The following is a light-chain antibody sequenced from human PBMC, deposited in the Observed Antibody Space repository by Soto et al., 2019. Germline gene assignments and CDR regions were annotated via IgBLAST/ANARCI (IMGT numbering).Light chain of an antibody. CDR2: AAS. CDR3: QQSYSTPRS. CDR1: QSISSY. V-gene: IGKV1-39*01. Sequence: DIQMTQSPSSLFASVGDRVTITCRASQSISSYLNWYQQKPGKAPKLLIYAASSLQSGVPSRFSGSGSGTDFTLTISSLQPEDFETYYCQQSYSTPRSFGGGTKVDIK. J-gene: IGKJ4*01.